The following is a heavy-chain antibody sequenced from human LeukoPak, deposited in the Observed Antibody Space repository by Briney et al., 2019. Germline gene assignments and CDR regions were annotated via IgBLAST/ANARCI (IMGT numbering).Heavy chain of an antibody. V-gene: IGHV4-34*01. J-gene: IGHJ4*02. CDR1: GGSFSNYH. Sequence: ESLSLTCAVQGGSFSNYHWSWIRQPPGKGLEWIGEINHSGSTNYNPSLESRVTLSVNTSKNQFALKLGSVTAADTGIYYCARSGAIFGVVVIRSYFDYWGQGILVTVSS. CDR3: ARSGAIFGVVVIRSYFDY. CDR2: INHSGST. D-gene: IGHD3-3*01.